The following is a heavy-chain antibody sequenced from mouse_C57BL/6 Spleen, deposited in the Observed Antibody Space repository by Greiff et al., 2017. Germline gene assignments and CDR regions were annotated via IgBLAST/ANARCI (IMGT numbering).Heavy chain of an antibody. D-gene: IGHD1-1*01. CDR2: FDPSDSYT. Sequence: QVQLKQPGAELVRPGTSVKLSCKASGYTFTSYWMHWVKQRPGQGLEWIGVFDPSDSYTNYNQKFKGKATLTVDTSSSTAYMQLSSLTSEDSAVYYCARRGGRSPYWYFDVWGTGTTVTVSS. V-gene: IGHV1-59*01. CDR1: GYTFTSYW. J-gene: IGHJ1*03. CDR3: ARRGGRSPYWYFDV.